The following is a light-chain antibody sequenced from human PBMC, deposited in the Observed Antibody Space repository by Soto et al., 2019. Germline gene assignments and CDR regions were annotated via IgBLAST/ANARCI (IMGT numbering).Light chain of an antibody. Sequence: LAQPPFAFGCPGKSVTIPCTGNSSDVGAYNLVSWYQQLPAKAPKFIIYEVSKRPSGVPDRFSGSKSGNTASLTVSGFQAEDEADYYCSSYACSGGYVFGTGTKATV. CDR2: EVS. CDR1: SSDVGAYNL. V-gene: IGLV2-8*01. J-gene: IGLJ1*01. CDR3: SSYACSGGYV.